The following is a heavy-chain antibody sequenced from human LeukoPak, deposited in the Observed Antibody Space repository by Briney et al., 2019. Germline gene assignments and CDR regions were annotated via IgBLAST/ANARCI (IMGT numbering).Heavy chain of an antibody. CDR1: VGSFSGYY. J-gene: IGHJ5*02. CDR2: VNHSGST. CDR3: AKTIAAAGSGRPGSWFDP. V-gene: IGHV4-34*01. D-gene: IGHD6-13*01. Sequence: SETLSLTCAVYVGSFSGYYWSWIRQPPGKGLEWIGDVNHSGSTNYNPSLKSRVTISVDTSKNQFSLKLSSVTAADTAVYYCAKTIAAAGSGRPGSWFDPWGQGTLVTVSS.